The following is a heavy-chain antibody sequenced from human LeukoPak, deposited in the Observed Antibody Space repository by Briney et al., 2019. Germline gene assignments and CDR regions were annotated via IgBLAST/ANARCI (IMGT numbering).Heavy chain of an antibody. V-gene: IGHV3-23*01. J-gene: IGHJ6*03. D-gene: IGHD3-22*01. CDR2: IGSSGDIT. CDR3: TTDPPYYQYMTHRPYYYYYYMDV. CDR1: GFTFSSYA. Sequence: GGSLRLSCAASGFTFSSYAMSWVRQAPGMGLEWVSSIGSSGDITYYADSVKGRFTISRDNSKNTLYLQMNSLKTEDTAVYYCTTDPPYYQYMTHRPYYYYYYMDVWGKGTTVTVSS.